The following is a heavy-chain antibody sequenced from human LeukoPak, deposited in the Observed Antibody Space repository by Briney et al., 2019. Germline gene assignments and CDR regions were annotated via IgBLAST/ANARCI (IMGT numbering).Heavy chain of an antibody. CDR3: ARHEWYYGSGSYYADY. V-gene: IGHV4-38-2*01. Sequence: SETLSLTCAVSGYSISSGYYWGWIRQPPGKGLEWIGSIYYSGSTYYNPSLKSRVTISVDTSKNQFSLKLSSVTAADTAVYYCARHEWYYGSGSYYADYWGQGTLVTVSS. CDR2: IYYSGST. J-gene: IGHJ4*02. CDR1: GYSISSGYY. D-gene: IGHD3-10*01.